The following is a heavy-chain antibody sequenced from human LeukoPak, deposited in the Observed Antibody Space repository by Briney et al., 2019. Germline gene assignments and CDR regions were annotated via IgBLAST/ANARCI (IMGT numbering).Heavy chain of an antibody. V-gene: IGHV3-49*04. CDR3: TRAHGDYGDPYSYFYYYMDV. J-gene: IGHJ6*03. CDR2: IRSKANGGTT. Sequence: GGSLRLSCTTSEFTFGDYAVSWVRQAPGKGLEWVGFIRSKANGGTTEYAASVRGRFTISRDDSKSIAYLQMNSLKTEDTAVYYCTRAHGDYGDPYSYFYYYMDVWGKGTTVTVSS. CDR1: EFTFGDYA. D-gene: IGHD4-17*01.